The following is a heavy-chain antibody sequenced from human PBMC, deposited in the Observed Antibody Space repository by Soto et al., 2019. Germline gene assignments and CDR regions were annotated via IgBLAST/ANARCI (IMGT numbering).Heavy chain of an antibody. J-gene: IGHJ4*02. CDR1: GYTFTSYG. V-gene: IGHV1-18*01. D-gene: IGHD6-6*01. CDR3: ARGYGYSSSSGDDY. Sequence: GVSVKVSCKAPGYTFTSYGISWVRQAPGQGLEWMGWISAYNGNTNYAQKLQGRVTMTTDTSTSTAYMELRSLRSDDTAVYYCARGYGYSSSSGDDYRRQGTLVTVSP. CDR2: ISAYNGNT.